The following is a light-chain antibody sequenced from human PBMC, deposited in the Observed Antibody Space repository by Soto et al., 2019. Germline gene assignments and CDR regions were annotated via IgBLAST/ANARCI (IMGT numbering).Light chain of an antibody. V-gene: IGLV2-14*01. CDR2: EVR. J-gene: IGLJ2*01. CDR3: SSYTTSTTQV. Sequence: QSVLTQPASVSGSPGQSITISCTGTSSDVGSYNYVSWYQQHPGKAPKLMIYEVRNRPSGVSDRFSGSKSGKTASLTIFELQAEDEADYFCSSYTTSTTQVFGGGTKLTVL. CDR1: SSDVGSYNY.